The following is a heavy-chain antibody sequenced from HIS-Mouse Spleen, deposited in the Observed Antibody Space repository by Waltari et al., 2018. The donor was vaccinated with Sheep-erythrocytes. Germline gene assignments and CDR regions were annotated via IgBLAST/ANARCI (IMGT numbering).Heavy chain of an antibody. V-gene: IGHV3-30*18. CDR3: AKGDAMVYDAFDI. D-gene: IGHD2-8*01. Sequence: QVQLVESGGGVVQPGRSLRLSCAASGFTFSSYGMHWVRQAPGKGLGWGAVISYDGSNKYYADSVKGRFTISRDNSKNTLYLQMNSLRAEDTAVYYCAKGDAMVYDAFDIWGQGTMVTVSS. CDR2: ISYDGSNK. CDR1: GFTFSSYG. J-gene: IGHJ3*02.